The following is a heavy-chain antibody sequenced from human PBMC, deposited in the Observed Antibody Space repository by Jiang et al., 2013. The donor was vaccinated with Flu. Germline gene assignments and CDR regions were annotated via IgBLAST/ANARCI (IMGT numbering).Heavy chain of an antibody. Sequence: LEWVSSISWNSNEIGYADSVKGRFTISRDNAKNSLHLQMNSLRAEDTALYFCGTWGFYYGMDVWGQGTTVTVSS. CDR3: GTWGFYYGMDV. CDR2: ISWNSNEI. V-gene: IGHV3-9*01. J-gene: IGHJ6*01. D-gene: IGHD3-10*01.